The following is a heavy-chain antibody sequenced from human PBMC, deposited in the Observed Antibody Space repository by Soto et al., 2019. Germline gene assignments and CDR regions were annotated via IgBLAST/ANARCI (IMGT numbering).Heavy chain of an antibody. Sequence: PSETLSLTCTVSGAPITSGAYSWSWIRQPPGKGLEWIGFIYQSGSTHYNPSLKSRVTISVDRSKNHFSLQLTSLTAADTAAYYCARDMSGCSSSDCYLSGWLDPWGPGTLVTVSS. CDR3: ARDMSGCSSSDCYLSGWLDP. CDR1: GAPITSGAYS. CDR2: IYQSGST. J-gene: IGHJ5*02. V-gene: IGHV4-30-2*01. D-gene: IGHD2-21*02.